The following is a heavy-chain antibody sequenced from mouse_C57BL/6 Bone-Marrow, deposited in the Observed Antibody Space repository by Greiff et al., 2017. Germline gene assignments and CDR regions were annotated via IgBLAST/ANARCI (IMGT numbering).Heavy chain of an antibody. CDR1: GFNIKDDY. Sequence: VQLKQSGAELVRPGASVKLSCTASGFNIKDDYMHWVKQRPEQGLEWIGWIDPENGDTEYASKFQGKATITADTSSNTAYLQLSSLTSLDTADYYCTTGYFDVWGTGTTVTVSS. CDR3: TTGYFDV. CDR2: IDPENGDT. J-gene: IGHJ1*03. V-gene: IGHV14-4*01.